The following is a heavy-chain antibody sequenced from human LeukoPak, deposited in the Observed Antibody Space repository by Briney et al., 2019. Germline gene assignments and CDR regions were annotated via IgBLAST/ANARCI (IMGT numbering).Heavy chain of an antibody. CDR3: ARNVAITGTCDY. D-gene: IGHD2-8*02. Sequence: AASVNVSCKASGYTFTGYYMHWVRQAPGQGLEWMGWINPNSGGTNYAEKFRGRVTMTRDTSISTAYMELSRLRSDDTAVYYCARNVAITGTCDYWGQGTLVTVSS. CDR1: GYTFTGYY. CDR2: INPNSGGT. J-gene: IGHJ4*02. V-gene: IGHV1-2*02.